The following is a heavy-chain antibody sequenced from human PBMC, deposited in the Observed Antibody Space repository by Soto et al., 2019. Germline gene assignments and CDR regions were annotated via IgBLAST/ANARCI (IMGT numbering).Heavy chain of an antibody. D-gene: IGHD3-9*01. CDR2: VNFDGTTT. V-gene: IGHV3-74*01. CDR1: GFTFSIYW. CDR3: ARGPRGYYNWDY. Sequence: GGSLRLSCAASGFTFSIYWMHWVRQVPGKGLVWVARVNFDGTTTTYADSVKGRITVSRDNAKDMLYLQINSLRVEDTALYYCARGPRGYYNWDYWGQGTLVTVSS. J-gene: IGHJ4*02.